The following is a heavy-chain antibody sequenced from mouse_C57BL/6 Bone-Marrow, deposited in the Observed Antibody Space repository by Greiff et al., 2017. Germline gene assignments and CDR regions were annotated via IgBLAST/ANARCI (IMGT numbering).Heavy chain of an antibody. J-gene: IGHJ4*01. CDR2: FYPGSGSI. CDR1: GYTFTEYT. V-gene: IGHV1-62-2*01. CDR3: ARHALYYYGSRGCYSMDY. D-gene: IGHD1-1*01. Sequence: QVQLQQSGAELVKPGASVKLSCKASGYTFTEYTINWVKQRSGQGLEWIGWFYPGSGSIKYNEKFKDKATLTVDNSSSTVYMELSRLTSEDSAVYFCARHALYYYGSRGCYSMDYWGQGTSGTVSS.